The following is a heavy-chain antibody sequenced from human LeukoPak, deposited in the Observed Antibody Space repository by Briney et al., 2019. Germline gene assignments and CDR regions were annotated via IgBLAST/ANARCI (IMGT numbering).Heavy chain of an antibody. J-gene: IGHJ4*02. Sequence: GGSLRLSCGASGYTFSDYTMNWVRQAPGKGPEWISYISSGGSVMHYADSVKGRFTISRDNVENSLYLQMNSLRVEDTAVYYCTRDLEYRGQGVLVTVSS. CDR3: TRDLEY. CDR1: GYTFSDYT. CDR2: ISSGGSVM. V-gene: IGHV3-48*01.